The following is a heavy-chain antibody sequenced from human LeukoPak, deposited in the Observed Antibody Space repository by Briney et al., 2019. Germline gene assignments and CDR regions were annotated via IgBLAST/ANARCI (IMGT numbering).Heavy chain of an antibody. CDR3: ARDRAGIAAAGSFDY. CDR2: ISAYNGNT. J-gene: IGHJ4*02. CDR1: GYTFTSYG. V-gene: IGHV1-18*01. Sequence: ASVKVSCKASGYTFTSYGISWVRQAPGQGLEWMGWISAYNGNTNYAQKLQGRVTTTTDTSTSTAYMELRSLRSDDTAVYYCARDRAGIAAAGSFDYWGQGTLVTVSS. D-gene: IGHD6-13*01.